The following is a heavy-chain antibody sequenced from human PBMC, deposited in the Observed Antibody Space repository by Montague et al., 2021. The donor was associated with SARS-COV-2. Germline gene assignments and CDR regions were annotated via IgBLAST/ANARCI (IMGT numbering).Heavy chain of an antibody. CDR2: ISSGGETT. D-gene: IGHD3-10*01. CDR3: AKGIYMRRGVSHGMDV. V-gene: IGHV3-23*01. CDR1: GFRFDSYA. J-gene: IGHJ6*02. Sequence: SRRLSWSASGFRFDSYAMSWVRQAPGKGLEWLSAISSGGETTDYADSMKGRFTLSRDNSMNTLYLQMNRLRGEDTAVYYCAKGIYMRRGVSHGMDVWGQGTTVTVSS.